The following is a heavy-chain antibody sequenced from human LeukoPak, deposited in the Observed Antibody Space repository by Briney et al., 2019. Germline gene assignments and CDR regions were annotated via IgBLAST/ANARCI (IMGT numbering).Heavy chain of an antibody. Sequence: SETLSLTCAVYGGSFSGYYWSWIRQPPGKGLEWIGEINHSGSTNYNPSPKSRVTISVDTSKNQFSLKLSSVTAADTAVYYCARSHSGSYPLDYWGQGTLVTVSS. CDR1: GGSFSGYY. J-gene: IGHJ4*02. CDR2: INHSGST. CDR3: ARSHSGSYPLDY. D-gene: IGHD1-26*01. V-gene: IGHV4-34*01.